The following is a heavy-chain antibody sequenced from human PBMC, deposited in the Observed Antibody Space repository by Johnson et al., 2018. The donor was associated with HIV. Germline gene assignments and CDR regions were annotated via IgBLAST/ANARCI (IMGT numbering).Heavy chain of an antibody. CDR3: ARGGHSASYYWGQVDAFDI. J-gene: IGHJ3*02. V-gene: IGHV3-7*05. CDR1: GFIFSSYW. D-gene: IGHD1-26*01. Sequence: VQLVESGGGLVQPGGSLRLSCVGSGFIFSSYWMSWVRQAPGKGLEWVANITQDDSEKYHVDSVKGRFTIHLDNAKHSLYLQMHSLRAEDTAVYYCARGGHSASYYWGQVDAFDIWGQGTMVTVSS. CDR2: ITQDDSEK.